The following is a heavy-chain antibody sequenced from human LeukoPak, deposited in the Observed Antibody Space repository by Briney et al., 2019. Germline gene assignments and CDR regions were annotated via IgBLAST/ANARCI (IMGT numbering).Heavy chain of an antibody. J-gene: IGHJ4*02. D-gene: IGHD3-3*01. CDR3: AREGDFWSGMKEYYFDY. V-gene: IGHV4-38-2*02. CDR1: GYSISSGYY. Sequence: PSETLSPTCTVSGYSISSGYYWGWIRQPPGKGLEWIGSIYHSGSTYYNPSLKSRVTISVDTSKNQFSLKLSSVTAADTAVYYCAREGDFWSGMKEYYFDYWGQGTLVTVSS. CDR2: IYHSGST.